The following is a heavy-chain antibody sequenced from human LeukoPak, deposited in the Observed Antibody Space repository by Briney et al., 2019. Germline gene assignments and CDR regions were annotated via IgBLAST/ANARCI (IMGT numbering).Heavy chain of an antibody. CDR2: IRYDGSNK. J-gene: IGHJ6*03. CDR1: GFTFDRSW. CDR3: AKDTFLVKGYDYYYYMDV. Sequence: GGSLRLSCAASGFTFDRSWMTWVRQAPGKGLEWAAFIRYDGSNKDYADSVKGRFTISRDNSKNTLYLQMNSLRAEDTAVYYCAKDTFLVKGYDYYYYMDVWGKGTTVTISS. D-gene: IGHD3-16*01. V-gene: IGHV3-30*02.